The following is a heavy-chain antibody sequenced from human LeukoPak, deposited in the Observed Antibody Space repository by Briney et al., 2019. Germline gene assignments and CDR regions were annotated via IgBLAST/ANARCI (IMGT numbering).Heavy chain of an antibody. CDR3: ARSRSASTSGWYDYFDY. D-gene: IGHD6-19*01. CDR2: ISYDGSKK. CDR1: GFAFSSSG. Sequence: PGRSLRLSCAASGFAFSSSGMQWVRQAPGKGLEWVAVISYDGSKKYYADSVKGRFTISRDDYKNTLYLQMNSLRGEDTAVYYCARSRSASTSGWYDYFDYWGRGTLVTVSS. J-gene: IGHJ4*02. V-gene: IGHV3-30*04.